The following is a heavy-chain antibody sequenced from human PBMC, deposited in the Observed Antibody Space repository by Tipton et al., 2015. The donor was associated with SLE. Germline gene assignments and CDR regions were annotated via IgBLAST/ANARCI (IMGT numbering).Heavy chain of an antibody. J-gene: IGHJ4*01. CDR2: INYSGST. D-gene: IGHD6-19*01. CDR3: ARGRCSAVASTSYFFDY. Sequence: TLSLTCTVSGDSISSSNYYWGWIRQPPGKGLEWIGAINYSGSTNYNPSLKSRVTISDDTSKNQFSLKLTSVTAADTAVYYCARGRCSAVASTSYFFDYWGRGARVTVSS. CDR1: GDSISSSNYY. V-gene: IGHV4-39*07.